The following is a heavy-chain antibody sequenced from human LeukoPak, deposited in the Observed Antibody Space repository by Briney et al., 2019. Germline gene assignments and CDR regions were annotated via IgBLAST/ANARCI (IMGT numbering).Heavy chain of an antibody. CDR3: ASYTDAFDI. CDR2: IFHSGST. J-gene: IGHJ3*02. V-gene: IGHV4-39*01. D-gene: IGHD3-16*01. CDR1: GDSISSSSYY. Sequence: SETLSLTCTVSGDSISSSSYYWGWIRQPPGKGLEWIGSIFHSGSTYYNPSLKSRVTISVDTSKNQFSLKLSSVTAADTAVYYCASYTDAFDIWGQGTMVTVSS.